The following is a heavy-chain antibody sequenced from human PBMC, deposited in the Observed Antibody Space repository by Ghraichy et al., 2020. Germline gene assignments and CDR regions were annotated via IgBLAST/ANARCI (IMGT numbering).Heavy chain of an antibody. CDR1: GFTFDDYT. J-gene: IGHJ1*01. D-gene: IGHD1-14*01. CDR3: AKDMHRNAEYFQH. CDR2: ISWDGGST. Sequence: GGSLRLSCAASGFTFDDYTMHWVRQAPGKGLEWVSLISWDGGSTYYADSVKGRFTISRDNSKNSLYLQMNSLRTEDTALYYCAKDMHRNAEYFQHWGQGTLVTVSS. V-gene: IGHV3-43*01.